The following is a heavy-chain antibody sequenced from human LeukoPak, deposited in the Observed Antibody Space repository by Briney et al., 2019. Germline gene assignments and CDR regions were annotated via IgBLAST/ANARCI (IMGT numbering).Heavy chain of an antibody. CDR2: FDPEDGET. CDR1: GYALTELS. CDR3: ATVRLVPAAKVYYFDY. V-gene: IGHV1-24*01. D-gene: IGHD2-2*01. Sequence: ASVKVSCKVSGYALTELSMHWVRQAPGKGLEWMGGFDPEDGETIYAQKFQGRVTMTEDTSTDTAYMELSSLRSEDTAVYYCATVRLVPAAKVYYFDYWGQGTLVTVSS. J-gene: IGHJ4*02.